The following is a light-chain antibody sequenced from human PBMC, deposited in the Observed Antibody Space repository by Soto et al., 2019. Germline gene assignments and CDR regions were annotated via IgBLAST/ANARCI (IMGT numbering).Light chain of an antibody. V-gene: IGKV3-20*01. J-gene: IGKJ1*01. CDR2: GAS. CDR3: QQYGSSPET. Sequence: EIVLTQSPGTLSLSPGESATLSCRASQSVSNRRLAWYQQKPGQAPRLLIYGASSRATGIPDRFSGSGSGTDSTLTISRLEPEDFAVYYCQQYGSSPETFGQGTKVDIK. CDR1: QSVSNRR.